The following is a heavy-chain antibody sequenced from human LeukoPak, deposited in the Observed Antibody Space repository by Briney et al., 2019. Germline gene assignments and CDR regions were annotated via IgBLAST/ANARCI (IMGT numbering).Heavy chain of an antibody. Sequence: SETLSLTCTVAGGSISGHYWNWIRQPPGKGLKWIGYISYSGSTKYNPSLKTRVTISIDASKTQFFLRLNSVTAADTAVYYCARDAYTPFDSWGQGTLVTVSS. CDR1: GGSISGHY. D-gene: IGHD2-15*01. J-gene: IGHJ4*02. CDR3: ARDAYTPFDS. V-gene: IGHV4-59*11. CDR2: ISYSGST.